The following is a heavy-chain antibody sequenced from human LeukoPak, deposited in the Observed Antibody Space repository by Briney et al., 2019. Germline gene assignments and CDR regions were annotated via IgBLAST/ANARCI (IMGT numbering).Heavy chain of an antibody. CDR1: GFTFSSYA. CDR3: AREAMVRGVPDAFDL. V-gene: IGHV3-7*01. Sequence: PGGSLRLSCAASGFTFSSYAMSWVRQAPGKGLEWVANIKQDGIEKYFVDSVKGRFAISRDNAKSSLYLQMNNLRAEDTAVYYCAREAMVRGVPDAFDLWGPGTMVTVSS. CDR2: IKQDGIEK. J-gene: IGHJ3*01. D-gene: IGHD3-10*01.